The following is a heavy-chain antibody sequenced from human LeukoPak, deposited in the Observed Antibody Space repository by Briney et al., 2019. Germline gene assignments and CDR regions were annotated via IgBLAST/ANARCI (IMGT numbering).Heavy chain of an antibody. J-gene: IGHJ6*03. CDR1: GFTFSSYS. D-gene: IGHD3-22*01. CDR3: ARDGLLPSTYYMDV. CDR2: ISSSSSTI. V-gene: IGHV3-48*01. Sequence: PGGSLRLSCAASGFTFSSYSMNWVRQAPGKGLEWVSYISSSSSTIYYADSVKGRFTISRDNAKNSLYLQMNSLRAEDTAVYYCARDGLLPSTYYMDVWGKGTTVTVSS.